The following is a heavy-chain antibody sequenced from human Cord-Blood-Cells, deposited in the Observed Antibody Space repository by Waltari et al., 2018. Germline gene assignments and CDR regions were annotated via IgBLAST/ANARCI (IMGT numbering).Heavy chain of an antibody. CDR3: ARDHPSEFGELLSYYYYHMDV. Sequence: QVQLQESGPGLVTPSETLPLTCTVSGGSLSSYYRSWIRQPAGKGPAWVGRIYTSGSTNYNPSLKSRVTMSVDTSKNQFSLKLSSVTAADTAVYYCARDHPSEFGELLSYYYYHMDVWGKGTTVTVSS. CDR2: IYTSGST. D-gene: IGHD3-10*01. V-gene: IGHV4-4*07. CDR1: GGSLSSYY. J-gene: IGHJ6*03.